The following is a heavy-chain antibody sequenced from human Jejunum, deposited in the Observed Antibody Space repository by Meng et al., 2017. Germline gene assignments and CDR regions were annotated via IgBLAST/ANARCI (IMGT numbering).Heavy chain of an antibody. V-gene: IGHV3-33*01. J-gene: IGHJ4*02. CDR2: IWYDGTTA. Sequence: GGSLRLSCAESGFTFNTYGMHWVRQAPGKGLEWVAMIWYDGTTAYYGDSVKGRFTISRDNSANKLYLEMNSLRDEDTAVYFCVRDSWDLWFRFDFWGQGTLVTVSS. D-gene: IGHD3-10*01. CDR1: GFTFNTYG. CDR3: VRDSWDLWFRFDF.